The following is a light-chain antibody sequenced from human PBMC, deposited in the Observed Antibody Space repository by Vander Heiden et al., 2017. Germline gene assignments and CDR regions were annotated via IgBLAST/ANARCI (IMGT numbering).Light chain of an antibody. CDR3: QSWDSKSGYV. CDR2: QDR. J-gene: IGLJ1*01. CDR1: NLGSKY. Sequence: SYDLTQPPSVSVSPGQTANITCSGDNLGSKYACWYQQKPGQSPVLVIYQDRKRPSGIPDRFSGPNSGNTATLTISGTQGMDEADYYCQSWDSKSGYVFGTGTRVTVL. V-gene: IGLV3-1*01.